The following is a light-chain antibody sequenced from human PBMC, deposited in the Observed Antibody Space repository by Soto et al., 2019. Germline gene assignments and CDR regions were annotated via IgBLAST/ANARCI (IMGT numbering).Light chain of an antibody. CDR1: SSNIGSHY. V-gene: IGLV1-47*01. J-gene: IGLJ3*02. CDR2: RDG. Sequence: QSALTQPPSASGTPGQSLTISCAGSSSNIGSHYVYWYQHLPGTAPKLLIFRDGQRPSGVPDRFFGSKSGTSASLAISGLRSEDEAHYYCAVWDASLTCWVFGGGTKLTVL. CDR3: AVWDASLTCWV.